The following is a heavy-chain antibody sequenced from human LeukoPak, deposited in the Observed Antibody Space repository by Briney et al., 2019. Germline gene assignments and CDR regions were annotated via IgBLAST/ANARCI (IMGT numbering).Heavy chain of an antibody. J-gene: IGHJ4*02. D-gene: IGHD2-8*02. CDR3: ARDAPSGAHDY. Sequence: SETLSLTCTLSGGSISSYYWRWIRQPPGEGREWIGYIYYSGSPNYHPSLKSRVTIPVDASKNQFSLKLSSVTAADTAVYYCARDAPSGAHDYWGQGTLVTASS. CDR1: GGSISSYY. CDR2: IYYSGSP. V-gene: IGHV4-59*01.